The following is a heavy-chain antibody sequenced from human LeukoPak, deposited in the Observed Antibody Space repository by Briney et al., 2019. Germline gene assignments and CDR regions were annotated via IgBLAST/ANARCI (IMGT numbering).Heavy chain of an antibody. Sequence: SETLSLTCTVSGGSISSYYWSWIRQPAGKGLEWIGRIYTSGSTNYNPSLKSRVTMSVDTSKNQFSLKLSSVTAADTAVYYCAREEYYGDYRGRGAFDIWGQGTMVTVSS. CDR2: IYTSGST. CDR3: AREEYYGDYRGRGAFDI. CDR1: GGSISSYY. D-gene: IGHD4-17*01. V-gene: IGHV4-4*07. J-gene: IGHJ3*02.